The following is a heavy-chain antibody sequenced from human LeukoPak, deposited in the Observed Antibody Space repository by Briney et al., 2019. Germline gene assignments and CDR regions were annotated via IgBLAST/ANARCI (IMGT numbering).Heavy chain of an antibody. CDR3: AKDISRSWYGVDY. Sequence: PGGSLRLSCAASGFTFDDYAMHWVRQAPGKGLEWVSGISWNSGSIGYADSVKGRFTISRDNAKNSLYLQMNSLRAEDTALYYCAKDISRSWYGVDYWGQGTLVTVSS. V-gene: IGHV3-9*01. J-gene: IGHJ4*02. CDR1: GFTFDDYA. CDR2: ISWNSGSI. D-gene: IGHD6-13*01.